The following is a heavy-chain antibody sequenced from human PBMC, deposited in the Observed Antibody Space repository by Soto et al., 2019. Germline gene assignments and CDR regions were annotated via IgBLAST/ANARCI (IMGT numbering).Heavy chain of an antibody. D-gene: IGHD2-21*02. J-gene: IGHJ4*02. CDR3: ARDLPLYCRGDCNFDF. CDR1: GFIFSRYG. Sequence: QVQLVESGGGVVQSGGSLRLSCGGSGFIFSRYGMHWVRQAPGKGLEWVTGISYDGGERFYADSVKGRFNISRDNSKNRLDLQMISLRPEDTAVYYCARDLPLYCRGDCNFDFWGQGTLVTVSS. V-gene: IGHV3-30*03. CDR2: ISYDGGER.